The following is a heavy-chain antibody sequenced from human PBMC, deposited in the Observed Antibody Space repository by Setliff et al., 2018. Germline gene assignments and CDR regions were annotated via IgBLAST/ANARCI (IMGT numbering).Heavy chain of an antibody. Sequence: SETLSLTCSVSGGSISNSDYYWGWIRQPPGKGLEWIGSISYSGSTYYNPSLESRVTISVDTSKNQFSLKLTSVTAADTAVYYCAGRRRRYFDWSFDFWGQGNLVTVSS. J-gene: IGHJ4*02. D-gene: IGHD3-9*01. CDR2: ISYSGST. CDR3: AGRRRRYFDWSFDF. V-gene: IGHV4-39*01. CDR1: GGSISNSDYY.